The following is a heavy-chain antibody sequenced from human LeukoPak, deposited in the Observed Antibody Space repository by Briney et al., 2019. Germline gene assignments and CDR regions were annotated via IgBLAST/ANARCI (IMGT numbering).Heavy chain of an antibody. J-gene: IGHJ3*02. V-gene: IGHV3-48*01. CDR1: GFTFSSYS. CDR3: ARATRGMVYAYNAFDI. D-gene: IGHD2-8*01. Sequence: GGSLRLSCAASGFTFSSYSMNWVRQAPGKGLEWVSYISSSSCTIYYADSVKGRFTISRDNAKNSLYLQMNSLRAEDTAVYYCARATRGMVYAYNAFDIWGQGTMVTVSS. CDR2: ISSSSCTI.